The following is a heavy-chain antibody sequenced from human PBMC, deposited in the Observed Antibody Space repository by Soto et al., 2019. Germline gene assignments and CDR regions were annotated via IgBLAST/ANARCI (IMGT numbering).Heavy chain of an antibody. Sequence: PSVKVSCKASGYTFTSYGISWVRQAPGQGLEWMGWISAYNGNTNYAQKLQGRVTMTTDTSTSTAYMELRSLRSDDTAVYYCATDLFLYSSSPRAFDIWCQGTMVT. D-gene: IGHD6-6*01. V-gene: IGHV1-18*01. CDR1: GYTFTSYG. J-gene: IGHJ3*02. CDR2: ISAYNGNT. CDR3: ATDLFLYSSSPRAFDI.